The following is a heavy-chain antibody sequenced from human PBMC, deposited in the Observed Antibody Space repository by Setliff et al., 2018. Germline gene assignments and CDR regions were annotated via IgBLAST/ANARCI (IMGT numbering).Heavy chain of an antibody. CDR1: GFNFNLYN. Sequence: GGSLRLSCEASGFNFNLYNMNWVRQAPGKGLEWISYIISNSLTIHYADSVRGRFTISRDNSKNTLYLQMNSLRAEDTAAYYCARTCSGSGCYAGLESWGQGTPVTVSS. D-gene: IGHD2-15*01. CDR3: ARTCSGSGCYAGLES. J-gene: IGHJ4*02. V-gene: IGHV3-48*01. CDR2: IISNSLTI.